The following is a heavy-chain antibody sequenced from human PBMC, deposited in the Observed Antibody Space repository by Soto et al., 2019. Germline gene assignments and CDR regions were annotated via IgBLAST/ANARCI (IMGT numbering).Heavy chain of an antibody. CDR3: ASNYDFWSGYSSIGYYYYGMDV. V-gene: IGHV1-18*01. J-gene: IGHJ6*02. CDR1: YTFTSYC. CDR2: ISAYNGNT. Sequence: YTFTSYCISWVRQAPGQGLEWMGWISAYNGNTNYAQKLQGRVTMTTDTSTSTAYMELRSLRSDDTAVYYCASNYDFWSGYSSIGYYYYGMDVWGQGTTVTVSS. D-gene: IGHD3-3*01.